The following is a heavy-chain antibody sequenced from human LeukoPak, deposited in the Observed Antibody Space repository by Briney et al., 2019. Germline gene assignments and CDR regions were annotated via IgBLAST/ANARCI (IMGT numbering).Heavy chain of an antibody. CDR1: GFTFSSYG. CDR3: AKVRWVAGAYYFDF. CDR2: ISGSGGST. J-gene: IGHJ4*02. Sequence: GGSLRLSCAASGFTFSSYGMSWVRQAPGKGLEWVSAISGSGGSTYYSDSVKGRFTISRDNSKNTLSLQMNSLRAEDTAVYYCAKVRWVAGAYYFDFWGRGTLVTVSS. V-gene: IGHV3-23*01. D-gene: IGHD6-19*01.